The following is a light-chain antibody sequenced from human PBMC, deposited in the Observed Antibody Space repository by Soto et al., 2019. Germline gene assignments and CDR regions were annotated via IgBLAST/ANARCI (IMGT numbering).Light chain of an antibody. CDR3: QQHNNWLWT. CDR1: QSVSRN. J-gene: IGKJ1*01. CDR2: DAS. Sequence: EIVMTQSPATLSVSPGERATLSCRASQSVSRNVAWYQQKPGQAPRLLAHDASTRATGISVRCSGSGSGTEFTLTISILQSEDFAVYYCQQHNNWLWTFGQGTKVEIK. V-gene: IGKV3-15*01.